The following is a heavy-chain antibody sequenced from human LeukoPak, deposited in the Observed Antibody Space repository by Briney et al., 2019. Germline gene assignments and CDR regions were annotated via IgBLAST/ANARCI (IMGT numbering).Heavy chain of an antibody. CDR3: ARDRLDDSSGYYCDY. V-gene: IGHV3-30-3*01. Sequence: PGGSLRLSCVASGFTFSSYAMHWVRQAPGKGLEWVAVISYDGSNKYYADSVKGRFTISRDNSKNTLYLQMNSLRAENTAVYYCARDRLDDSSGYYCDYWGQGTLVTVSS. J-gene: IGHJ4*02. D-gene: IGHD3-22*01. CDR2: ISYDGSNK. CDR1: GFTFSSYA.